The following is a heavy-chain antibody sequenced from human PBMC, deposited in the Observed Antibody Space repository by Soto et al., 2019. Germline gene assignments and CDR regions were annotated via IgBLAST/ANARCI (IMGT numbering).Heavy chain of an antibody. CDR1: GGSFSGYY. CDR2: INHSGST. CDR3: ARSRLRANCSSTSCSRPYYYYYGMDV. D-gene: IGHD2-2*01. V-gene: IGHV4-34*01. J-gene: IGHJ6*02. Sequence: PSETLSLTCAVYGGSFSGYYWSWIRQPPGKGLEWIGEINHSGSTNYNPSLKSRVTISVDTSKNQFSLKLSSVTAADTAVYYCARSRLRANCSSTSCSRPYYYYYGMDVWGQGTTVTVSS.